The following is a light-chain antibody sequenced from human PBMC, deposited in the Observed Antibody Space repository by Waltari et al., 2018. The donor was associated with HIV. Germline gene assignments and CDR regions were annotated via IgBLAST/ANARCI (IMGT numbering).Light chain of an antibody. CDR2: TDI. V-gene: IGLV3-25*03. Sequence: SYELTQPPSVSVSPGQTARNTCSGDALPHQSASWYQQKPGQAPVLVIYTDIERPSGIPERFSGSSSGTTVTLTISGVQAEDEADYYCQSADNSSTYKIFGGGTKLTVL. CDR3: QSADNSSTYKI. J-gene: IGLJ2*01. CDR1: ALPHQS.